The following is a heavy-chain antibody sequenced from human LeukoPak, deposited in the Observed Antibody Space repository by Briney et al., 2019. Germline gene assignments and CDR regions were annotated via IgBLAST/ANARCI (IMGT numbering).Heavy chain of an antibody. V-gene: IGHV4-59*01. CDR1: GGSISSYY. CDR2: IYYSGST. D-gene: IGHD3-9*01. CDR3: ARDLRYFDYYYYMDV. Sequence: PSETLSLXCTVSGGSISSYYWSWIRRPPGKGLEWIGYIYYSGSTNYNPSLKSRVTISVDTSKNQFSLKLSSVTAADTAVYYCARDLRYFDYYYYMDVWGKGTTVTVSS. J-gene: IGHJ6*03.